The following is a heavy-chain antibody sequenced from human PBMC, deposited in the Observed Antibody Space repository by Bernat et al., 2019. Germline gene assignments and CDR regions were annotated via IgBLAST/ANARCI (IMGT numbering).Heavy chain of an antibody. J-gene: IGHJ4*02. CDR2: IWDDGRNK. V-gene: IGHV3-33*01. Sequence: QVQLVESGGGVVQPGRSLRLSCAASGFTFSSYGMHWVRQAPGKGLGGLAVIWDDGRNKYYADSVKGRFTISRDNSKNTLYLQMNSLRAEDTAVYYCARGGSKLWFGELLLDYWGQGTLVTVSS. CDR3: ARGGSKLWFGELLLDY. D-gene: IGHD3-10*01. CDR1: GFTFSSYG.